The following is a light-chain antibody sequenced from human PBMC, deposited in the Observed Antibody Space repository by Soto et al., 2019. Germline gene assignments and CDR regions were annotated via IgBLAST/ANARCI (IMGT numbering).Light chain of an antibody. Sequence: EIVMTQSPATLSVSPGERATLSCRASQSVSSNLAWYQQQPGQAPRLLSYGAAPRATGIPARFSGSGSGTEFTLTVSSLQSEDFAVYYCQQYNNWWTFGQGTKVDIK. V-gene: IGKV3-15*01. CDR1: QSVSSN. CDR3: QQYNNWWT. CDR2: GAA. J-gene: IGKJ1*01.